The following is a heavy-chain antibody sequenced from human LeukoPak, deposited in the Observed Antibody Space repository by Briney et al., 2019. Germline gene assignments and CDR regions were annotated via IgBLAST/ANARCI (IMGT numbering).Heavy chain of an antibody. V-gene: IGHV3-74*01. J-gene: IGHJ3*01. D-gene: IGHD2-21*02. CDR1: GFIFSNYW. CDR3: ARVGSNCGGDCYPYAFDV. Sequence: PGGPLRLSCAASGFIFSNYWMYWVRRAPGRGLVRVSHINSDGSSTTYADSVKGRFTVSRDNAKNMLYLEMNSLSAEDTAVYYCARVGSNCGGDCYPYAFDVWGQGTVVTVSS. CDR2: INSDGSST.